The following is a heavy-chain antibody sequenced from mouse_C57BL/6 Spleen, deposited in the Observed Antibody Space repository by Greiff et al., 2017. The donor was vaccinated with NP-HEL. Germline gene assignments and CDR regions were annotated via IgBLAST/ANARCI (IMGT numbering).Heavy chain of an antibody. Sequence: ESGPGLVKPSQSLSLTCSVTGYSITSGYYWNWIRQFPGNKLEWMGNISYDGSNNYNPSLKNRISITRDTSKNQFFLKLNSVTTEDTATYYCARGDSSGYWYCDVWGTGTTVTVSS. CDR2: ISYDGSN. CDR3: ARGDSSGYWYCDV. CDR1: GYSITSGYY. V-gene: IGHV3-6*01. D-gene: IGHD3-2*02. J-gene: IGHJ1*03.